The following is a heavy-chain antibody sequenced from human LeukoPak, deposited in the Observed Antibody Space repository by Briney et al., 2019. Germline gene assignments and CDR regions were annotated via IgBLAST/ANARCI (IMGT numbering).Heavy chain of an antibody. V-gene: IGHV1-46*01. CDR2: INPSGGTT. Sequence: ASVKVSCKASGYTFTAYYIHWGRQAPGQGLEWMGIINPSGGTTSYAQKFQGRVTMTSDTSTTTVYMELSSLRSEDTAMYYCARARGNWNDRNWFDHWGQGTLVTVSS. CDR1: GYTFTAYY. CDR3: ARARGNWNDRNWFDH. J-gene: IGHJ5*02. D-gene: IGHD1-20*01.